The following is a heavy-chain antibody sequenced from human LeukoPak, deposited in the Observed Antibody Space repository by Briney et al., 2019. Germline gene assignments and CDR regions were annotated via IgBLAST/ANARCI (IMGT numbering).Heavy chain of an antibody. Sequence: SGGSLRLSCTASGFNFGIYGMHWVRQAPGKGLEWVAVMWDDGTNEYYVESVKGRFTISRDNGKNSLYLHVNSLRAEDTAVFYCARGYATAFDSWGQGALVTVSS. J-gene: IGHJ4*02. CDR2: MWDDGTNE. D-gene: IGHD2-2*01. V-gene: IGHV3-33*01. CDR3: ARGYATAFDS. CDR1: GFNFGIYG.